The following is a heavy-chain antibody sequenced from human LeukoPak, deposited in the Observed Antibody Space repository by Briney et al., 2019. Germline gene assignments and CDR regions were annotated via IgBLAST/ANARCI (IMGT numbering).Heavy chain of an antibody. CDR2: IYYSGGT. D-gene: IGHD6-13*01. CDR1: GGSISSGGYY. Sequence: TLSLTCTVSGGSISSGGYYWSWIRQHPGKGLEWIGYIYYSGGTYYNPSLKSRVTISVDTSKNQFSLKLSSVTAADTAVYYCARVTGIAAAGRESFDYWGQGTLVTVSS. CDR3: ARVTGIAAAGRESFDY. V-gene: IGHV4-31*03. J-gene: IGHJ4*02.